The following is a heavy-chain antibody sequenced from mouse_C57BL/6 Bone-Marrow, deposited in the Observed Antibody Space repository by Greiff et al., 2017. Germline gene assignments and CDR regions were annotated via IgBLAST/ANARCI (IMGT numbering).Heavy chain of an antibody. Sequence: VQGVESGAELVKPGASVKLSCKASGYIFTEYTIHWVKQRSGQGLEWIGWFYPGSGSIKYNERFKDKATLTADKSSNTVYLELSRLTSEDSAVYFCARHERYYDYEGYFDYWGQGTTLTAFS. CDR2: FYPGSGSI. D-gene: IGHD2-4*01. CDR3: ARHERYYDYEGYFDY. V-gene: IGHV1-62-2*01. J-gene: IGHJ2*01. CDR1: GYIFTEYT.